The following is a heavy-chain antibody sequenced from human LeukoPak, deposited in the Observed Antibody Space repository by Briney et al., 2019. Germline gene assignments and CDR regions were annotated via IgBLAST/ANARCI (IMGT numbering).Heavy chain of an antibody. V-gene: IGHV3-9*01. Sequence: GRSLRLSCAASGFTFDDYAMHWVRQAPGKGLEWVSGISWNSGSIGYADSVKGRFTISRDNSKNSLYLQMNSLRTEDTALYYCAKDIFYGSGSDYYYGMDVWGQGTTVTVSS. CDR3: AKDIFYGSGSDYYYGMDV. CDR1: GFTFDDYA. J-gene: IGHJ6*02. CDR2: ISWNSGSI. D-gene: IGHD3-10*01.